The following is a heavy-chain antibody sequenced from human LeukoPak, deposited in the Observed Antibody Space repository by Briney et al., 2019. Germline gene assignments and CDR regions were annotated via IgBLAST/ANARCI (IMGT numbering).Heavy chain of an antibody. J-gene: IGHJ4*02. CDR2: ISYDASNK. V-gene: IGHV3-30-3*01. CDR1: GFTFSNYA. CDR3: ARDDYGDYGLLDF. Sequence: QPGRTLRLSCAASGFTFSNYAMHRVRQAPGKGLEGVAVISYDASNKYYADSVKGRFTISRDNSKNTLYLQMNSLRSEDTAAYYCARDDYGDYGLLDFWGQGTLVTVSS. D-gene: IGHD4-17*01.